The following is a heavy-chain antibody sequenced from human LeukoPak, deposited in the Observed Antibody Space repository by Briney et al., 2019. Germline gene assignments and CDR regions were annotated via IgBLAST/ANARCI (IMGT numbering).Heavy chain of an antibody. V-gene: IGHV1-8*01. CDR2: MNPNSGNT. CDR3: ASQDDILTGYSS. D-gene: IGHD3-9*01. J-gene: IGHJ5*02. Sequence: ASVKISCKASGYTFTSYDINWVRQATGQGLEWMGWMNPNSGNTGYAQKFQGRVTMTRNTSISTAYMELSSLRSEDTAVYYCASQDDILTGYSSWGQGTLVTVSS. CDR1: GYTFTSYD.